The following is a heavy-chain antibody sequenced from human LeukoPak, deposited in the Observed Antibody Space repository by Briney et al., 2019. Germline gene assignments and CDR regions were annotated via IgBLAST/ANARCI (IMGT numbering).Heavy chain of an antibody. CDR2: ISWNSGTI. CDR3: ASSNTYYYDSSGYSYLSFFDY. V-gene: IGHV3-9*01. Sequence: PVRSLRLSCAASGFTFADYAMHWVRHAPGKGLEWVSGISWNSGTIAYADSVKGRFTISRDNAKNSLYLQMNSLRAEDTALYYCASSNTYYYDSSGYSYLSFFDYWGQGTLVTVSS. D-gene: IGHD3-22*01. J-gene: IGHJ4*02. CDR1: GFTFADYA.